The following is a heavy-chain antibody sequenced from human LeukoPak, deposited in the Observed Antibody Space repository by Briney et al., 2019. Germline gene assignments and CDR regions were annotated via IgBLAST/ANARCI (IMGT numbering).Heavy chain of an antibody. V-gene: IGHV5-51*01. CDR3: ARHVMAGTYSTGLGY. CDR2: IYPADSDP. J-gene: IGHJ4*02. D-gene: IGHD2-2*01. Sequence: GESLKISCQGSGYSFTNYWIVWVRQMPGKGLEWMGTIYPADSDPRYSPSLQGQITISVDKSTSTAYLQCSSLKASDTAIYYCARHVMAGTYSTGLGYWGQGTLVTVSS. CDR1: GYSFTNYW.